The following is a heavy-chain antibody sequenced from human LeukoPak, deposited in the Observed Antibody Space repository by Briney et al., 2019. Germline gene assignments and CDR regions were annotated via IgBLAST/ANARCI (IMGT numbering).Heavy chain of an antibody. Sequence: SETLSLTCAVYGASFRAYYWSWIRQAPGKGLEWIGEINDSGHGRYNASLKSRVTMSVDTSKNLLSLKLKSVTAADTAVYYCASSRDLYLDAFTSYWYFDVWGRGSLVTVSS. CDR2: INDSGHG. D-gene: IGHD3-16*01. J-gene: IGHJ2*01. CDR3: ASSRDLYLDAFTSYWYFDV. V-gene: IGHV4-34*01. CDR1: GASFRAYY.